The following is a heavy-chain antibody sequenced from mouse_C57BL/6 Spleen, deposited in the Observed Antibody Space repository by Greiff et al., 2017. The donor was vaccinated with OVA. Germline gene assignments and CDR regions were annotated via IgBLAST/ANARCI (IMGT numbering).Heavy chain of an antibody. CDR2: IYPSDSET. D-gene: IGHD6-2*01. CDR1: GYTFTSYW. V-gene: IGHV1-61*01. Sequence: VKLQQPGAELVRPGSSVKLSCKASGYTFTSYWMDWVKQRPGQGLEWIGNIYPSDSETHYNQKFKDKATLTVDTSSSTAYMQLSSLTSEDSAVYYCARSGYSLYFDDWGTGTTVTVSS. CDR3: ARSGYSLYFDD. J-gene: IGHJ1*03.